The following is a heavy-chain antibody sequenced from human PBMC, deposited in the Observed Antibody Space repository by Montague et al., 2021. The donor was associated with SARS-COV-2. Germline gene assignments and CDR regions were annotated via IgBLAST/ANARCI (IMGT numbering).Heavy chain of an antibody. CDR2: IYSAVDK. CDR3: AHRSPIAVAGPYCDY. J-gene: IGHJ4*02. Sequence: LKWLALIYSAVDKRSSPSLKSRLTSTKDTSKNQAVLTMTNMDPVDTATYYCAHRSPIAVAGPYCDYWGQGTLVTVSS. D-gene: IGHD6-19*01. V-gene: IGHV2-5*02.